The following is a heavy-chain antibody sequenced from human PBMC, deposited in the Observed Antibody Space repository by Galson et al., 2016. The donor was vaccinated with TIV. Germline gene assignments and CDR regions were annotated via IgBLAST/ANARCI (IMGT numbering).Heavy chain of an antibody. CDR2: INPDTGGT. CDR1: GYLFTAYN. Sequence: SVKVSCKASGYLFTAYNIYWVRQAPGQGLEWMGWINPDTGGTKSAQMFRGRLAMTRDTSIRTAYLELSNCRSGDTAIYYCPKDEADYFYHYWGQGTLVTVST. D-gene: IGHD2/OR15-2a*01. CDR3: PKDEADYFYHY. V-gene: IGHV1-2*02. J-gene: IGHJ4*02.